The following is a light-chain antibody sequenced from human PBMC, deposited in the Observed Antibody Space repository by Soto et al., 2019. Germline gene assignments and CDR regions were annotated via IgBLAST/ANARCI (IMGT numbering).Light chain of an antibody. CDR1: QSISRY. CDR3: QQSLNTPRT. J-gene: IGKJ1*01. CDR2: AAS. Sequence: DIQMTQSPSSLSSSVGDRVTITCRASQSISRYLNWYQQKPGKAPKLLIFAASSLQSGVPSRFSGSGSGTDFTLTISSLQPEDCGTYYCQQSLNTPRTFGQGTKVDIK. V-gene: IGKV1-39*01.